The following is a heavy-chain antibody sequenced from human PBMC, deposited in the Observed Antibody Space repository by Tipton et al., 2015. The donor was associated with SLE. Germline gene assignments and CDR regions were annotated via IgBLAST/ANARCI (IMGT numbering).Heavy chain of an antibody. Sequence: TLSLTCAVYGGSFSAYYWSWIRQPPGKGLEWLGDINHSGSTNYNPSLKSRVTLSVDTSKSQFSLRLTSVTAADTAVYYCARAPGGSNGFLDYWGQGTLVTVPT. V-gene: IGHV4-34*01. CDR2: INHSGST. CDR3: ARAPGGSNGFLDY. J-gene: IGHJ4*02. CDR1: GGSFSAYY. D-gene: IGHD4-23*01.